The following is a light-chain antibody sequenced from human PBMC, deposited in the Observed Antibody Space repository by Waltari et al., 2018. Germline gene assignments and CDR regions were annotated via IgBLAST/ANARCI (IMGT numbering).Light chain of an antibody. CDR2: KDS. J-gene: IGLJ2*01. CDR3: QSADSSGSVV. CDR1: ALSKQY. V-gene: IGLV3-25*03. Sequence: SFELTQPPSLSVSPGQTARIPCSGDALSKQYAHWHQQRPGLAPVLVRYKDSERPSGIPERFSGSSSGTTVTLTISGVQAEDEADYYCQSADSSGSVVFGGGTKLTVL.